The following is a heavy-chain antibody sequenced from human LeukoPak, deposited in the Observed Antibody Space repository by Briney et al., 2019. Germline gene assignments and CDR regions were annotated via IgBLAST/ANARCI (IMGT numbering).Heavy chain of an antibody. CDR1: GFTVSGNY. CDR2: TYSGGTT. CDR3: ARGQWLANFDY. D-gene: IGHD6-19*01. V-gene: IGHV3-66*01. Sequence: PGGSLRLSCAASGFTVSGNYMSWVRQAPGKGLEWVSVTYSGGTTYYADSVKGRFTISRDNSKNTLYLQMNSLRAEDTAVYYCARGQWLANFDYWGQGTLVTVSS. J-gene: IGHJ4*02.